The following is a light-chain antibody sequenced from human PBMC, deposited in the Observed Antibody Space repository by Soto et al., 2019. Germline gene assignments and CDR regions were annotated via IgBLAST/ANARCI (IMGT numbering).Light chain of an antibody. CDR3: PQRSNWPRT. Sequence: EIVLTQSPATLSLSPGERATLSCRASQSVSSYLAWYQQKPGQAPRLLIYDASNRATGIPARFSGSGSGTDFTLTISSLEPEEFVVYYCPQRSNWPRTFGQGTKVEVK. CDR1: QSVSSY. CDR2: DAS. V-gene: IGKV3-11*01. J-gene: IGKJ1*01.